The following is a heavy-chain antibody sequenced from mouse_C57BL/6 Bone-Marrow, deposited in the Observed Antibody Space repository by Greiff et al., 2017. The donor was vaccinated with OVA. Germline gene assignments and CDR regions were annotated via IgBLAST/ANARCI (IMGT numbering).Heavy chain of an antibody. CDR3: ARSKAITTVPRYWYFDV. Sequence: QVQLQQPGAELVRPGTSVKLSCKASGYTFTSYWMHWVKQRPGQGLEWIGVIDPSDSYTNYNQKFKGKATLTVDTSSSTAYMQLSSLTSEDSAVYYCARSKAITTVPRYWYFDVWGTGTTVTVSS. CDR1: GYTFTSYW. D-gene: IGHD1-1*01. V-gene: IGHV1-59*01. J-gene: IGHJ1*03. CDR2: IDPSDSYT.